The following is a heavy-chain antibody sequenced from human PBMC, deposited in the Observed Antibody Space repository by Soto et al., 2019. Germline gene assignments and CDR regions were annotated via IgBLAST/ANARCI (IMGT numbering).Heavy chain of an antibody. J-gene: IGHJ4*02. D-gene: IGHD2-21*02. V-gene: IGHV3-74*01. CDR3: ARDGAYCGGDCYSLFNLEY. CDR2: INTDESNT. CDR1: GFTFSNYW. Sequence: GGSLRLSCAASGFTFSNYWMHWVRQAPGKGLVWVSRINTDESNTTYADSVKGRFTVSGDNAKNTLYLQMNSLRAEDTAVYYCARDGAYCGGDCYSLFNLEYWGQGTLVTVS.